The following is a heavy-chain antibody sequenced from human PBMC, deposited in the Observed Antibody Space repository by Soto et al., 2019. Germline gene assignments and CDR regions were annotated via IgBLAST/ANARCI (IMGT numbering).Heavy chain of an antibody. Sequence: SVKVSCKASGGTFSSYAISWVRQAPGQGLEWMGGIIPIFGTANYAQKFQGRVTITADESTSTAYMELSSLRSEDTAVYYCARGEKVEGWGDILPGYYFDYWGQGTLVTVSS. J-gene: IGHJ4*02. CDR3: ARGEKVEGWGDILPGYYFDY. V-gene: IGHV1-69*13. CDR1: GGTFSSYA. D-gene: IGHD3-9*01. CDR2: IIPIFGTA.